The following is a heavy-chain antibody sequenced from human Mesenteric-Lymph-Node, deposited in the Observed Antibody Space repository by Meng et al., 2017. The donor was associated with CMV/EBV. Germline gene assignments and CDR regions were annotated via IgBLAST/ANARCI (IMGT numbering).Heavy chain of an antibody. V-gene: IGHV4-59*12. Sequence: GSLRLSCTVSGGSISSYYWSWIRQSPGKGLEWIGSVYYSGDSYYNPSLKSRVTISITTSKNQFSLRLSSVTATDPAVYYCARLDSSGGYEGSFDLWGQGTVVTVSS. CDR1: GGSISSYY. D-gene: IGHD6-13*01. J-gene: IGHJ4*02. CDR2: VYYSGDS. CDR3: ARLDSSGGYEGSFDL.